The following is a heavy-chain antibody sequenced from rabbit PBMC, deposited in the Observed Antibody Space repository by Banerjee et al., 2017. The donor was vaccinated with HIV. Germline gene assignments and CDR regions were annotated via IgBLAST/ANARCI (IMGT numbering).Heavy chain of an antibody. Sequence: EESGGDLVKPEGSLTLTCTASGFSFSSSYWICWVRQAPGKGLEWIACIYAGSSDSTYYASWAKGRFTISKTSSTTVTLQMTSLTAADTATYFCARDHTGTGGYTNLWGPGTLVTVS. CDR1: GFSFSSSYW. D-gene: IGHD1-1*01. CDR3: ARDHTGTGGYTNL. V-gene: IGHV1S45*01. J-gene: IGHJ4*02. CDR2: IYAGSSDST.